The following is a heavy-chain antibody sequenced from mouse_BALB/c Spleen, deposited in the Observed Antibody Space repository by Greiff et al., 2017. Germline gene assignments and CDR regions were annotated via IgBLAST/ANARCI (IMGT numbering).Heavy chain of an antibody. D-gene: IGHD3-2*01. CDR1: GYAFTNYL. J-gene: IGHJ4*01. Sequence: QVQLQQSGAELVRPGTSVKVSCKASGYAFTNYLIEWVKQRPGQGLEWIGVINPGSGGTNYNETFKGKETLTADKTSSTAYMQLSSLTSDDSAVYFCAQTARATRAMDYWGQGTSVTVSS. V-gene: IGHV1-54*01. CDR3: AQTARATRAMDY. CDR2: INPGSGGT.